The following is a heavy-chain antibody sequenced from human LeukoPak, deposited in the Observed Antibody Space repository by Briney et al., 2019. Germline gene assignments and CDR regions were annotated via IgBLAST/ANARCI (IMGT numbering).Heavy chain of an antibody. CDR2: IIPILGIA. Sequence: SVKVSCKASGGTFSSYAISWVRQAPGQGLEWMGRIIPILGIANYAQKFQGRVTITADESTSTAYMELSSLRSEDTAVYYCARDIGDIVVVPAAQEDYWGQGTLVTVSS. J-gene: IGHJ4*02. CDR1: GGTFSSYA. V-gene: IGHV1-69*04. D-gene: IGHD2-2*01. CDR3: ARDIGDIVVVPAAQEDY.